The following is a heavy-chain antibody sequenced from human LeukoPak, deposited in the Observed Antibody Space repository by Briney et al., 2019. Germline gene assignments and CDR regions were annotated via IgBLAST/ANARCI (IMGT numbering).Heavy chain of an antibody. D-gene: IGHD3-9*01. CDR3: ARLGYDILTGYVDYYYMDV. CDR1: GGPFSGYY. CDR2: INHSGST. J-gene: IGHJ6*03. V-gene: IGHV4-34*01. Sequence: SETLSLTCAVYGGPFSGYYWSWIRQPPGKGLEWIGEINHSGSTNYNPSLKSRVTISVDTSKNQFSLKLSSVTAADTAVYYCARLGYDILTGYVDYYYMDVWGKGTTVTISS.